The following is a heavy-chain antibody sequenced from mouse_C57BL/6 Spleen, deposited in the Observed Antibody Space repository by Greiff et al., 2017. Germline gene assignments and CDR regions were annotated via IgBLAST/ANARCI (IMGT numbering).Heavy chain of an antibody. CDR3: ARSEVITTVVADWYFDV. CDR1: GYTFTSYW. J-gene: IGHJ1*03. CDR2: IHPNSGST. D-gene: IGHD1-1*01. V-gene: IGHV1-64*01. Sequence: QVQLQQPGAELVKPGASVKLSCKASGYTFTSYWMHWVQQRPGQGLEWIGMIHPNSGSTNYNEKFKSKATLTVDKSSSTAYMQLSSLTSEDSAVHYCARSEVITTVVADWYFDVWGTGTTVTVSS.